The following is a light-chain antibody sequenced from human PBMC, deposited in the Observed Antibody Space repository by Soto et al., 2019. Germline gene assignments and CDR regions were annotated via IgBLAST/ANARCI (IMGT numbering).Light chain of an antibody. CDR1: SSDVGGYSY. V-gene: IGLV2-14*01. J-gene: IGLJ1*01. CDR3: SSFTTTTTV. Sequence: QSVLTQPASVSGSPGQSITISCTGTSSDVGGYSYVSWYQHHPGKAPKLMIYEVSNRPSGVSDRFSGSKSGNTASLTISNLQAEDEGDFYRSSFTTTTTVFGTGTKVTVL. CDR2: EVS.